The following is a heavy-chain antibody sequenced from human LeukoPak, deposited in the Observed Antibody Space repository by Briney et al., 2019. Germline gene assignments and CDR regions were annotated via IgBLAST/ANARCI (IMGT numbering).Heavy chain of an antibody. CDR2: ISSRSTYI. V-gene: IGHV3-21*04. J-gene: IGHJ4*02. D-gene: IGHD3-10*01. CDR1: GFTFSSYS. Sequence: GGSLRLSCAASGFTFSSYSMNWVRQAPGKGLEWVSSISSRSTYIYYADSLKGRFTISRDNAKNSLYLQMSSLRAEDTAVYYCAKVMTRTMVRGVPPSDYWGQGTLVTVSS. CDR3: AKVMTRTMVRGVPPSDY.